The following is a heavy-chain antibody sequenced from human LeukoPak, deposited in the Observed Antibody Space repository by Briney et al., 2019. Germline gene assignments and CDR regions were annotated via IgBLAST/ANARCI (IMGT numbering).Heavy chain of an antibody. V-gene: IGHV4-34*01. Sequence: PSETRSLTCAVYGGSFSGYSWTWIRQPPGKGLEWIGEIDRSGSTNYNPSLKSRLTISVDTSKNQFSLKLNSVTAADTAVYDCARGSAAGLAYWGQGTLVTVSS. CDR2: IDRSGST. CDR3: ARGSAAGLAY. J-gene: IGHJ4*02. D-gene: IGHD6-13*01. CDR1: GGSFSGYS.